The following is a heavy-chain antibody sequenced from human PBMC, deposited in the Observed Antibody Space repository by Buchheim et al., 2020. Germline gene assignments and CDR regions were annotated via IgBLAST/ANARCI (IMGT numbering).Heavy chain of an antibody. Sequence: QVQLQESGPGPVKPSGTLSLTCAVSGGSIRSTNWWTWVRQPPGKGLEWIGEIYHSGSTNYNPSLKRRVTISVDKSKKQFSLKVTAVTAADTAVYYCARGNGSYSFNYWGQGTL. J-gene: IGHJ4*02. CDR3: ARGNGSYSFNY. CDR1: GGSIRSTNW. CDR2: IYHSGST. V-gene: IGHV4-4*02. D-gene: IGHD1-26*01.